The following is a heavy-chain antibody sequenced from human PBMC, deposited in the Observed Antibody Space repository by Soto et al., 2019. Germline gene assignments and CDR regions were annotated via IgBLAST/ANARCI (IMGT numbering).Heavy chain of an antibody. J-gene: IGHJ6*02. CDR2: ISAYNGNT. CDR1: GYTFTSYG. V-gene: IGHV1-18*01. Sequence: ASVKVSGKASGYTFTSYGISWVRQAPGQGLEWMGWISAYNGNTNYAQKLQGRVTMTTDTSTSTAYMELRSLRSDDTAVYYCARVSTGGYSSSWWNYYYYGMDVWGQGTTVTVSS. CDR3: ARVSTGGYSSSWWNYYYYGMDV. D-gene: IGHD6-13*01.